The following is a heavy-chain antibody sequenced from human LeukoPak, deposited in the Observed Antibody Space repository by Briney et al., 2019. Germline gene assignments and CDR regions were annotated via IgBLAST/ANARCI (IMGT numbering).Heavy chain of an antibody. CDR1: GFTFSNAW. D-gene: IGHD1-1*01. CDR2: IKSKTDGGTT. Sequence: GGSLRLSCAASGFTFSNAWMSWVRQAPGKGLEWVGRIKSKTDGGTTDYAAPVKGRFTISRDDSKNTLCLQMNSLKTEDTAVYYCTTTYAYNWNDVLDYWGQGTLVTVSS. J-gene: IGHJ4*02. CDR3: TTTYAYNWNDVLDY. V-gene: IGHV3-15*01.